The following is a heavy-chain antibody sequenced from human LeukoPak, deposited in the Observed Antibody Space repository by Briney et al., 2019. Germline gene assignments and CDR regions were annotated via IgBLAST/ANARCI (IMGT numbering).Heavy chain of an antibody. Sequence: ASVKVSCKASGYTFTSYDINWVRQATGQGLEWMGWMNPNSGNTGYAQKFQGRVTITRNTSISTAYMELSSLRSEDTAVYYCARDGTSTYWFDPWGQGTLVTVSS. D-gene: IGHD2-2*01. CDR3: ARDGTSTYWFDP. V-gene: IGHV1-8*03. CDR2: MNPNSGNT. J-gene: IGHJ5*02. CDR1: GYTFTSYD.